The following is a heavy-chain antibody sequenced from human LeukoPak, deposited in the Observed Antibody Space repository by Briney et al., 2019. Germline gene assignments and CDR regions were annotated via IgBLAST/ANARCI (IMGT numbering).Heavy chain of an antibody. CDR1: GFTFSTFA. CDR2: IFPSGGEI. V-gene: IGHV3-23*01. CDR3: ATYRQVLLPFES. Sequence: GGSLRLSCAASGFTFSTFAMIWVRQPPGKGLEWVSSIFPSGGEIHYADSVKGRFTISRDNSKSTLSLQMNSLRAEDTAIYYCATYRQVLLPFESWGQGTLVTVSS. J-gene: IGHJ4*02. D-gene: IGHD2-8*02.